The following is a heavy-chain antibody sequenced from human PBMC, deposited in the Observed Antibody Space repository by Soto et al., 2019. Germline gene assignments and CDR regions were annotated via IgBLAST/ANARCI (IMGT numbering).Heavy chain of an antibody. Sequence: EVQMLESGGGLVQPGGSLRLSCEVSGFTFTSYAMNWVRQAPGKGLEWVAGMTSSGSGTFYADSVKGRFTISRDTSRNTLYLQMNSLRVEDTAVYYCAKVISTGIHRGYLDYWGQGTLVAVSS. CDR3: AKVISTGIHRGYLDY. J-gene: IGHJ4*02. CDR1: GFTFTSYA. CDR2: MTSSGSGT. D-gene: IGHD3-10*01. V-gene: IGHV3-23*01.